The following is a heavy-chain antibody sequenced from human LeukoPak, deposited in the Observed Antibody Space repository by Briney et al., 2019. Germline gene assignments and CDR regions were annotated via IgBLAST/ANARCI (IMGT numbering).Heavy chain of an antibody. Sequence: PGGSLRLSCAASGFTFSTYWMDWVRQAPGKGLEWVGNIEKDGSEEYYVDSVKGRFTISRDNAKNSVYLQMNSLRAEDTAVYYCATGPLDYWGQGTLVTVSS. V-gene: IGHV3-7*01. CDR3: ATGPLDY. CDR1: GFTFSTYW. CDR2: IEKDGSEE. J-gene: IGHJ4*02.